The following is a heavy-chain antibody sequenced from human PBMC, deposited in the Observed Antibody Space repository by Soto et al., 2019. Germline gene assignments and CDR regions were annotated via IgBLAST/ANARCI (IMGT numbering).Heavy chain of an antibody. Sequence: GASVKVSCKASCHTFTRYGISSDRPAPGQGLEWMGWIGAYNGNTNYAQKLQGRVTMTTDTSTSTAYMELRSLRSDDTAVYYCARDLVLRGAGAFDIWGQGTMVTVSS. CDR3: ARDLVLRGAGAFDI. V-gene: IGHV1-18*04. J-gene: IGHJ3*02. CDR2: IGAYNGNT. CDR1: CHTFTRYG. D-gene: IGHD6-6*01.